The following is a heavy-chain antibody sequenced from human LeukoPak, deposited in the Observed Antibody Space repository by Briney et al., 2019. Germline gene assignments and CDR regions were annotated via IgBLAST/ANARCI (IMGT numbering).Heavy chain of an antibody. CDR2: IYYSGST. CDR3: ARDRSGYSEYYFDY. J-gene: IGHJ4*02. V-gene: IGHV4-59*12. CDR1: GGSINNYY. Sequence: SETLSLTCTVSGGSINNYYWSWIRQPPGKGLEWIGYIYYSGSTNYNPSLKSRVTISIDTSKSQFSLKLSSVTAADTAVYYCARDRSGYSEYYFDYWGQGSLVTVSS. D-gene: IGHD5-12*01.